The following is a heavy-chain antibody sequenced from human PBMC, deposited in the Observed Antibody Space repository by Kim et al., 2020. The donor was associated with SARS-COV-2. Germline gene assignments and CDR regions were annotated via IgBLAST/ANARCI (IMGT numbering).Heavy chain of an antibody. V-gene: IGHV1-69*01. D-gene: IGHD6-19*01. CDR3: ASLGRIAVASDY. J-gene: IGHJ4*02. Sequence: NYAQKFQGRVTITADESTSTAYMELSSLRSEDTAVYYCASLGRIAVASDYWGQGTLVTVSS.